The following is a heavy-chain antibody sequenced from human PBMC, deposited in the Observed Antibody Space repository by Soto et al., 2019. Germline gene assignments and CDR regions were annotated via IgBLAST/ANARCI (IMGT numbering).Heavy chain of an antibody. J-gene: IGHJ3*02. CDR1: GGSISSSSYY. CDR2: IYYSGST. CDR3: ADSYYDSSGYFSLSAFDI. D-gene: IGHD3-22*01. Sequence: PSETLSLTCTVSGGSISSSSYYWGWIRQPPGKGLEWIGSIYYSGSTYYNPSLKSRVTISVDTSKNQFSLKLSSVTAADTAVYYCADSYYDSSGYFSLSAFDIWGQGTMVTVSS. V-gene: IGHV4-39*01.